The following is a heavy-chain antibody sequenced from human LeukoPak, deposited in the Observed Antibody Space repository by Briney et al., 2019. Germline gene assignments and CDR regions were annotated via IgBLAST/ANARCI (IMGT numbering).Heavy chain of an antibody. J-gene: IGHJ5*02. CDR3: ARDLVYSNYFTPSGWFDP. CDR2: IYYSGST. Sequence: SETLSLTCTVSGGSISSSSYYWGWIRQPPGKGLEWIGSIYYSGSTYHNPSLKSRVTISVDTSKNQFSLKLSSVTAADTAVYYCARDLVYSNYFTPSGWFDPWGQGTLVTVSS. V-gene: IGHV4-39*07. D-gene: IGHD4-11*01. CDR1: GGSISSSSYY.